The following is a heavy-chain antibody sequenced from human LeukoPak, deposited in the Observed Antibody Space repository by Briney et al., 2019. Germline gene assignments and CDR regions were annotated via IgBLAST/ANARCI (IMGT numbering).Heavy chain of an antibody. CDR1: AFPFSDFS. J-gene: IGHJ4*02. V-gene: IGHV3-23*01. D-gene: IGHD2-8*01. CDR2: TNSGGTST. Sequence: GGSLRLSCATSAFPFSDFSMSSVRQAPGKGLEWISTTNSGGTSTYYAESVKGRFTISRDNSKNTLYLQMSSLRVEDTAVYYCAKQSYARSLGEGGPGTLVSVSS. CDR3: AKQSYARSLGE.